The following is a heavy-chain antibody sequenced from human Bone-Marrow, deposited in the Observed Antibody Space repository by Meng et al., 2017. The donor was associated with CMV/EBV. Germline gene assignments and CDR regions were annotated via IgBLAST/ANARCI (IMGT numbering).Heavy chain of an antibody. CDR2: TFYRSKWYS. D-gene: IGHD3-22*01. CDR3: ARAGRSYLYYFDY. Sequence: SDTLSLTCALPGDSVSSNSAAWNWIRQSPSRGLEWLGSTFYRSKWYSNYGVSVKGRITINADTSENQLSLQLTSVTPEDTAVYFCARAGRSYLYYFDYWGQGTRVTVSS. J-gene: IGHJ4*02. V-gene: IGHV6-1*01. CDR1: GDSVSSNSAA.